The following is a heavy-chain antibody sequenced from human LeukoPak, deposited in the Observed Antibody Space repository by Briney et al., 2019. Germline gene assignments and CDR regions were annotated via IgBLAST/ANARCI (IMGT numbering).Heavy chain of an antibody. V-gene: IGHV4-34*01. CDR2: INHSGST. J-gene: IGHJ3*02. D-gene: IGHD3-10*01. CDR1: GGSFSGYY. CDR3: ARYPRGSGAFDI. Sequence: PSETLSLTCAVYGGSFSGYYWSWIRQPPGKGLEWIGEINHSGSTNYNPSLKSRVTISVDTSKNQFSLKLSSVTAADTAVYYCARYPRGSGAFDIWGQGTVVTVSS.